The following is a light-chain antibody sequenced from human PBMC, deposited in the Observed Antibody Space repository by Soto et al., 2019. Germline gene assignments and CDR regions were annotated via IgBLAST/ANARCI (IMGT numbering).Light chain of an antibody. J-gene: IGKJ5*01. Sequence: EIVLTQSPATLCLSPGERATLSCRASQSVSSYLMRYQQKPGQAPRLLIYDASNRDTGIPARVSGSGSGTDVTLTISSLEPEDCAVYDGQQRSNWPITFGQGTRLEIK. CDR2: DAS. CDR3: QQRSNWPIT. CDR1: QSVSSY. V-gene: IGKV3-11*01.